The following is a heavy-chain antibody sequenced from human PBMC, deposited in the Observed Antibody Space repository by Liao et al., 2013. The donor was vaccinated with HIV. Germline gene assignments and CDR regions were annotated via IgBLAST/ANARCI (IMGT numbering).Heavy chain of an antibody. CDR1: GGSISSSSYY. Sequence: QLQLQESGPGLVKPSETLSLTCTVSGGSISSSSYYWGWIRQPPGKGLEWIGNIYYSGSTNYNPSLKSRVTISVDTSKNQFSLKLSSVTAADTAVYFCAVGSSWYNGWVYWGQGTLVTVSS. D-gene: IGHD6-13*01. CDR2: IYYSGST. CDR3: AVGSSWYNGWVY. J-gene: IGHJ4*02. V-gene: IGHV4-39*07.